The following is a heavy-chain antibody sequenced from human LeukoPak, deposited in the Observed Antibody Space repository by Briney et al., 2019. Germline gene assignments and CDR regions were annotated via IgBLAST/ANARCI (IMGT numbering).Heavy chain of an antibody. J-gene: IGHJ4*02. CDR3: ARVGSSSGWYYFDY. D-gene: IGHD6-19*01. CDR2: IYSGGST. CDR1: GFTVSSNY. Sequence: PGGSLRLSCAASGFTVSSNYMSWVRQAPGKGLEWVSVIYSGGSTYYADSVKGRFTISRDNSKNTLYLQMNSLRAEGTAVYYCARVGSSSGWYYFDYWGQGTLVTVSS. V-gene: IGHV3-53*01.